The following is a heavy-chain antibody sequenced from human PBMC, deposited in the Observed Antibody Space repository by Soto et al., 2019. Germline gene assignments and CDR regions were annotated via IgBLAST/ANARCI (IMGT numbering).Heavy chain of an antibody. Sequence: PGGSLRLSCAASGFTFSSYAMSWVRQAPGKGLEWVSAISGSGGSTYYADSVKGRFTISRDNSKNTLYLQMNSLRAEDTAVYYCAKDRLSGGSTKFWCNWFDPWGQGTLVTVSS. J-gene: IGHJ5*02. CDR2: ISGSGGST. V-gene: IGHV3-23*01. CDR1: GFTFSSYA. D-gene: IGHD1-26*01. CDR3: AKDRLSGGSTKFWCNWFDP.